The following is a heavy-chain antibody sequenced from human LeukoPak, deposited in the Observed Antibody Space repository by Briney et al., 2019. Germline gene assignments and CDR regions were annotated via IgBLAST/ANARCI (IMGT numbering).Heavy chain of an antibody. CDR3: ARGDYYDNSGSPDY. D-gene: IGHD3-22*01. V-gene: IGHV3-13*04. J-gene: IGHJ4*02. CDR2: IGTADDT. Sequence: GGSLRLSCTASGFTFRRYDVHWVRQTPGKGLEWFSAIGTADDTYYAASVAGRFTVSRDDAENSFYLQMNSLRVGDTAVYYCARGDYYDNSGSPDYWGQGTLVTVSS. CDR1: GFTFRRYD.